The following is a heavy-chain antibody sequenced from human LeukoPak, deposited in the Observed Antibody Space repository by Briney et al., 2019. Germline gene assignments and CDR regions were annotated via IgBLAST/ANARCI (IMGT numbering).Heavy chain of an antibody. D-gene: IGHD4-17*01. Sequence: ASVKVSCKASGYPFDNFGLTWVRQAPGQELEWMGWISAYNGNTHYAQKFRGRLTLTTETSTSTAYLELRSLKSDDTAVYYCARDRVGGDLTGVSLYWGQGTLVTVSS. J-gene: IGHJ4*01. CDR2: ISAYNGNT. V-gene: IGHV1-18*01. CDR3: ARDRVGGDLTGVSLY. CDR1: GYPFDNFG.